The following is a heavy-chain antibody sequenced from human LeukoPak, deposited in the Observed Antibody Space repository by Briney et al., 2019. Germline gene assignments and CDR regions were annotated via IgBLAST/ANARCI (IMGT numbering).Heavy chain of an antibody. Sequence: PGGSLRLSCAASGFTFSSYGMHWVRQAPGKGLEWVAFIRYDGSNKYYADSVKGRFTISRDNSKNTLYLQMNSLRAEDTAVYYCAKVPSEWSYSDYWGQGTLVTVSS. J-gene: IGHJ4*02. CDR3: AKVPSEWSYSDY. V-gene: IGHV3-30*02. D-gene: IGHD1-26*01. CDR1: GFTFSSYG. CDR2: IRYDGSNK.